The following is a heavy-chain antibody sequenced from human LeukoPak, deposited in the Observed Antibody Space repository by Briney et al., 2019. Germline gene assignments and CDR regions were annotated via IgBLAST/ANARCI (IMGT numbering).Heavy chain of an antibody. CDR2: ISSSSSTI. J-gene: IGHJ5*02. Sequence: PGGSLRLSCAASGFTFSSYSMNWVRQAPGKGLEWVSYISSSSSTIYYADSVKGRFTIPRDNAKNSLYLQVNSLRAEGTAVYYCARILRGWFDPWGQGTLVTVSS. D-gene: IGHD1-26*01. CDR3: ARILRGWFDP. V-gene: IGHV3-48*04. CDR1: GFTFSSYS.